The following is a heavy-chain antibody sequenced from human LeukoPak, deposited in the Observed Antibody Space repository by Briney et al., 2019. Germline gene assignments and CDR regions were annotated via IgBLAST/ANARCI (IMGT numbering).Heavy chain of an antibody. D-gene: IGHD6-13*01. CDR1: GGSFSGYY. CDR3: ARNVYSSSWYYFDY. CDR2: INHSGST. V-gene: IGHV4-34*01. Sequence: PSETLSLTCAVYGGSFSGYYWSWIRQPPGKGLEWIGEINHSGSTNYNPSLKSRVTISVDTSKNQFSLKLSSVTAADTAVYYCARNVYSSSWYYFDYWGQGTLVTVSS. J-gene: IGHJ4*02.